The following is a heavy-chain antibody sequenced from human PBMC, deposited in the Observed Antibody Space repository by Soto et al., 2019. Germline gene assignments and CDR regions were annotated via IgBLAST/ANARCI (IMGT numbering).Heavy chain of an antibody. V-gene: IGHV1-8*01. J-gene: IGHJ5*02. Sequence: GASVKVSCKASGYTFTSYDINWVRQATGQGLEWMGWMNPNSGNTGYAQKFQGRVTMTRNTSISTAYMELSSLRSEDTAVYYCARGREYSRTFGPWGQGTLVTVSS. CDR1: GYTFTSYD. CDR3: ARGREYSRTFGP. D-gene: IGHD6-6*01. CDR2: MNPNSGNT.